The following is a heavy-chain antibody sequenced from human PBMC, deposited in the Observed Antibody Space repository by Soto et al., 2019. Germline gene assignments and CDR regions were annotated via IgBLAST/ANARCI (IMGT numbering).Heavy chain of an antibody. V-gene: IGHV1-8*01. CDR1: GYTFTSYD. D-gene: IGHD6-19*01. J-gene: IGHJ3*02. Sequence: ASVKVSCKASGYTFTSYDINWVRQATGQGLEWMGWMNPNSGNTGYAQKFQGRVTMTRNTSISTAYMELSSLRSEDAAVYYCARGRRAVSHADTFDIWGQGTMVTVSS. CDR3: ARGRRAVSHADTFDI. CDR2: MNPNSGNT.